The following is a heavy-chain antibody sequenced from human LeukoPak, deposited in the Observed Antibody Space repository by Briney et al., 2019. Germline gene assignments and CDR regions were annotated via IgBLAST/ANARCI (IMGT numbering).Heavy chain of an antibody. Sequence: GGSLRLSCAASGSTFNSYAMSWVRQAPGKGLEWVSTISGSGGSTYYADSVKGRFTISRDNSKNTLYLQMNSLRAEDTAVYYCGKDRSAVAATSCFDCWGQGTLVTVSS. CDR2: ISGSGGST. CDR3: GKDRSAVAATSCFDC. D-gene: IGHD2-15*01. J-gene: IGHJ4*02. V-gene: IGHV3-23*01. CDR1: GSTFNSYA.